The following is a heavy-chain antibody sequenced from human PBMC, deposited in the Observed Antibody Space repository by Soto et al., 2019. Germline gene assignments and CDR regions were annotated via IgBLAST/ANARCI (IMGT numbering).Heavy chain of an antibody. CDR2: ISSSSSYI. D-gene: IGHD6-6*01. CDR1: GFTFSSYS. CDR3: ARDLYSSSARYFDY. V-gene: IGHV3-21*01. J-gene: IGHJ4*02. Sequence: EVQLVEAGGGLVKPGGSLRLSCAASGFTFSSYSMNWVRPATGKGLEWVASISSSSSYIYYADSVKGLFTISRDNAKNSLYLQMNRLRAEDTAVYYCARDLYSSSARYFDYWGQGTLVTVSS.